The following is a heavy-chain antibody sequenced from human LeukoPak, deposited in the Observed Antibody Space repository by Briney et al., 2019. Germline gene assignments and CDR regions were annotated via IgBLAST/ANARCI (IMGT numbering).Heavy chain of an antibody. J-gene: IGHJ4*02. Sequence: PSETLSLTCTVSGGSFSSGGYYWSWIRQHPGKGLEWIGYIYYSGRTYYNPSLKSRVTISVDTSKNQFSLKLSSVTAADTAVYNCARHRDQWLAAFDYWGQGTLVTVSS. V-gene: IGHV4-31*03. CDR1: GGSFSSGGYY. D-gene: IGHD6-19*01. CDR3: ARHRDQWLAAFDY. CDR2: IYYSGRT.